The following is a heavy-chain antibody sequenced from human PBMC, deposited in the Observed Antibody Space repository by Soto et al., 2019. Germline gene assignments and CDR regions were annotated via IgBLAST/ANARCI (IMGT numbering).Heavy chain of an antibody. Sequence: PGGSLRLSCAASGFTFSSYGMHWVRQAPGKGLEWVAVIWYDGSNKYYADSVKGRFTISRDNSKNTLYLQMNSLRSEDTAVYYCARDLKRYYDSSGYGYYYYGMDAWGQGTTVTVSS. CDR3: ARDLKRYYDSSGYGYYYYGMDA. D-gene: IGHD3-22*01. CDR1: GFTFSSYG. CDR2: IWYDGSNK. J-gene: IGHJ6*02. V-gene: IGHV3-33*01.